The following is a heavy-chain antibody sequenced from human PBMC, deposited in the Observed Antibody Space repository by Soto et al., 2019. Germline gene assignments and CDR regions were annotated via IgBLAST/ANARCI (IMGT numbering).Heavy chain of an antibody. Sequence: QVQLVESGGGVVQPGESLRLSCASSGFTFSSHAMHWVRQAPGKGLEWVANIWFDGSNKDYADSVKGRFTISSDNSKNTLFLQVNSLRAEDTAIYYCARAAYTSGYYYFDHWGQGTPVTVSS. J-gene: IGHJ4*01. CDR2: IWFDGSNK. V-gene: IGHV3-33*01. CDR3: ARAAYTSGYYYFDH. CDR1: GFTFSSHA. D-gene: IGHD6-19*01.